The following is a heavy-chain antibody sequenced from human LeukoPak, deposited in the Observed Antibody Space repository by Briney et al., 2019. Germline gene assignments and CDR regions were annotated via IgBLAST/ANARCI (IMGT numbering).Heavy chain of an antibody. V-gene: IGHV3-23*01. J-gene: IGHJ4*02. CDR2: ISASGGST. Sequence: ETLSLTCAVSGGSISSSNWWSWVRQVPGKGLEWVSGISASGGSTSYADSVRGRFTISRDNSKNTLYVQMNSLRDEDTAVYYCAKDQRWESPHYLDSWGQGTLVTVSS. CDR3: AKDQRWESPHYLDS. CDR1: GGSISSSN. D-gene: IGHD1-26*01.